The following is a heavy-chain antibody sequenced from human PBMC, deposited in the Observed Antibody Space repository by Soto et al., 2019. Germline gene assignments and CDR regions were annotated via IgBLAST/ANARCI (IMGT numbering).Heavy chain of an antibody. V-gene: IGHV4-30-2*01. CDR2: IYHSGST. J-gene: IGHJ4*02. D-gene: IGHD5-18*01. Sequence: TLSLTCAVSGGSISSGGYSWSWIRQPPGKGLEWIGYIYHSGSTYYNPSLKSRVTISVDRSKNQFSLKLSSVTAADTAVYYCARVSGYSYGRYFDYWGQGTLVTVSS. CDR1: GGSISSGGYS. CDR3: ARVSGYSYGRYFDY.